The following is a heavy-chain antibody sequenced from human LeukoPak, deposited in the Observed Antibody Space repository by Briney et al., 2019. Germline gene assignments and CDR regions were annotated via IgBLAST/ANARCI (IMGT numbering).Heavy chain of an antibody. CDR3: ARDAAYSGSYFDY. CDR2: IYYSGST. J-gene: IGHJ4*02. CDR1: GGSFSGYY. Sequence: PSETLSLTCAVYGGSFSGYYWSWIRQPPGKGLEWIGYIYYSGSTNYNPSLKSRVTISVDTSKNQFSLKLSSVTAADTAVYYCARDAAYSGSYFDYWGQGTLVTVSS. V-gene: IGHV4-59*01. D-gene: IGHD1-26*01.